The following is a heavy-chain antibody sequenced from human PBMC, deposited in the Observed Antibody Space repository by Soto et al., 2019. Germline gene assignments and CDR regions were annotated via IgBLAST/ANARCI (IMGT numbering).Heavy chain of an antibody. Sequence: PGGSLRLSCSASGFTFSTYAMHWVRQAPGKGLEYVSAISINGGSTYYADSVKGRFTISRDNSKNTLYLQMSSLRTADTAIYYCVKGGITMVRGVLFAYWGQGTPVTVSS. CDR3: VKGGITMVRGVLFAY. CDR1: GFTFSTYA. CDR2: ISINGGST. J-gene: IGHJ4*02. D-gene: IGHD3-10*01. V-gene: IGHV3-64D*06.